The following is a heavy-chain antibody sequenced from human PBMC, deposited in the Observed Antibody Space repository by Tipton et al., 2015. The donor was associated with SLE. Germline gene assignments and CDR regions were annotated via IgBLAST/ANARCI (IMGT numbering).Heavy chain of an antibody. D-gene: IGHD3-22*01. J-gene: IGHJ4*02. CDR2: MYYSGST. CDR3: AGDSSGYRVFDY. CDR1: GGSIRSSSYY. Sequence: TLSLTCTVSGGSIRSSSYYWGWIRQPPGKGLEWIGSMYYSGSTYYNPSLKSRVTISVDTSKNQFSLKLSSVTAADTAVYYCAGDSSGYRVFDYWGQGTLVTVSS. V-gene: IGHV4-39*01.